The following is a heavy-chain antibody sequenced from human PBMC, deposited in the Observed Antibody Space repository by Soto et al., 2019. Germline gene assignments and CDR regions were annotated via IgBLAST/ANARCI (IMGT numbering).Heavy chain of an antibody. Sequence: SETLSLTCTVSGGSVGSSDSYWVWIRQPPGKGLEWIGSFYYGGTTYYNPSLKSRVTVSVDTSKNLFSLNLNSVTAADTAIYYCGRRGLILVPLWGQGTMVTVSS. V-gene: IGHV4-39*01. D-gene: IGHD3-22*01. CDR1: GGSVGSSDSY. CDR3: GRRGLILVPL. CDR2: FYYGGTT. J-gene: IGHJ3*01.